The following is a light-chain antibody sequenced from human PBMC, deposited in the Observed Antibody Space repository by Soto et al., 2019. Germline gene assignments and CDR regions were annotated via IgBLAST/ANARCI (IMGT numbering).Light chain of an antibody. J-gene: IGKJ1*01. V-gene: IGKV1-5*01. Sequence: DIQMTQSPSTLTASVGDRVTITCRASQSISTWLAWYQQKPGKAPSLLIYGASSLKSGVPSRFSGSGSETELTLTIRSLQPDDFATYYCQQYRSYSFGQGTKVEI. CDR2: GAS. CDR1: QSISTW. CDR3: QQYRSYS.